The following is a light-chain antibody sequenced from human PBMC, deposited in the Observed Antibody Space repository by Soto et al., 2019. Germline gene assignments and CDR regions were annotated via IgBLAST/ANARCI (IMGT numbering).Light chain of an antibody. CDR3: QQFSSYPLT. CDR1: QTVRNNY. Sequence: EFVLTQSPGTLSLSPGERVTLSCRASQTVRNNYLAWYQQKPGQAPRLLIYDASSRATGIPDRFSGGGSGTDFTLTICRLEPEDFAVYYCQQFSSYPLTFGGGTKVDIK. V-gene: IGKV3-20*01. CDR2: DAS. J-gene: IGKJ4*01.